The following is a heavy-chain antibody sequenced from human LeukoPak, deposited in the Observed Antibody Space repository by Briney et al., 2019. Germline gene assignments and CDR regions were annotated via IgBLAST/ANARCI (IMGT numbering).Heavy chain of an antibody. CDR1: GFTFSSHA. Sequence: GGSLRLSCGASGFTFSSHAMTWVRQAPGKGLEWVSAISISGDTTYYADAVKGRFTISRDNSKNTLYLQMNSLRAEDTAVYYCASLDYYDSSGYWTDAFDIWGQGTMVTVSS. V-gene: IGHV3-23*01. J-gene: IGHJ3*02. CDR2: ISISGDTT. D-gene: IGHD3-22*01. CDR3: ASLDYYDSSGYWTDAFDI.